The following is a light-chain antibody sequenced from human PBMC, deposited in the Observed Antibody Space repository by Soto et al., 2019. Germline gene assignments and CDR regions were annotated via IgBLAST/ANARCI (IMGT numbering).Light chain of an antibody. CDR3: QSYDSSLSGWV. J-gene: IGLJ3*02. CDR2: GNS. CDR1: SSNIGAGYD. Sequence: QSVLTQTPSVSGAPGQRVTISCTGSSSNIGAGYDVLWYQQLPGTAPKLLIYGNSNRPSGVPDRFSGSKSGTSASLAITGLQAEDEADYYCQSYDSSLSGWVFGGGTKLTVL. V-gene: IGLV1-40*01.